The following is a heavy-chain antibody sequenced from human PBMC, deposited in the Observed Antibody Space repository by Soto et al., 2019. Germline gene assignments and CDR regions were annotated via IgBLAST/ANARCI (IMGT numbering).Heavy chain of an antibody. CDR3: ANGDYDYIWGSYRKGTHDAFDI. CDR2: ISYDGSNK. D-gene: IGHD3-16*02. CDR1: GFTFSSYG. Sequence: PGGSLRLSCAASGFTFSSYGMHWVRQAPGKGLEWVAVISYDGSNKYYADSVKGRFTISRDNSKNTLYLQMNSLRAEDTAVYYCANGDYDYIWGSYRKGTHDAFDIWGQGTMVTVSS. J-gene: IGHJ3*02. V-gene: IGHV3-30*18.